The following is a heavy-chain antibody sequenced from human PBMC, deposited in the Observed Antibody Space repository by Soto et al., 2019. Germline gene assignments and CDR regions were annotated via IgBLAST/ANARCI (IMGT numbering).Heavy chain of an antibody. CDR1: GGTFSSYA. CDR2: IIPIFGTA. D-gene: IGHD3-3*01. V-gene: IGHV1-69*13. J-gene: IGHJ6*02. Sequence: SVKVSCKASGGTFSSYAISWVRQAPGQGLEWMGGIIPIFGTANYAQKFQGRVTITADESTSTAYMELSSLRSEDTAVYYCAREIDLRFLEWLSVPHYYYYGMDVWGQGTTVTVS. CDR3: AREIDLRFLEWLSVPHYYYYGMDV.